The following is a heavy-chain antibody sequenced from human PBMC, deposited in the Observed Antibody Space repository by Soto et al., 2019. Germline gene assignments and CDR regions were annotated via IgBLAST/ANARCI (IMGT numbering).Heavy chain of an antibody. J-gene: IGHJ4*02. Sequence: QVQLVQSGAEVKKPGASVKVSCKASGYTFSGYYMHWVRQAPGQGLEWLGWINTLSGDTSFPQKFQGRPAMTRDTSIDTAFMEVSRLTSDDTAIYYCARSLLNVILPLGYWGQGTLVSVSS. D-gene: IGHD3-3*02. CDR2: INTLSGDT. CDR3: ARSLLNVILPLGY. V-gene: IGHV1-2*02. CDR1: GYTFSGYY.